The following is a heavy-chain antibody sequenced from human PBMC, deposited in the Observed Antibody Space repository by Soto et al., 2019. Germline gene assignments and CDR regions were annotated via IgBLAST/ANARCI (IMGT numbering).Heavy chain of an antibody. V-gene: IGHV3-23*01. CDR2: ISGSGGST. CDR1: GFTFSSYA. D-gene: IGHD6-6*01. CDR3: AKESIRLPKLYSSSSRGGFDY. Sequence: GGSLRLSCAASGFTFSSYAMSWVRQAPGKGLEWVSAISGSGGSTYYADSVKGRFTISRDNSKNTLYLQMNSLRAEDTAVYYCAKESIRLPKLYSSSSRGGFDYWGQGTLVTVSS. J-gene: IGHJ4*02.